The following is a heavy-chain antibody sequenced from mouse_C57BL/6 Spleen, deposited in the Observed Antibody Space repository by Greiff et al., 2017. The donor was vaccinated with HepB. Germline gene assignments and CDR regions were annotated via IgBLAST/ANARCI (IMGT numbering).Heavy chain of an antibody. CDR2: IYPSDSET. CDR1: GYTFTSYW. V-gene: IGHV1-61*01. Sequence: QVQLQQPGAELVRPGSSVKLSCKASGYTFTSYWMDWVKQRPGQGLEWIGNIYPSDSETHYNQQFKDKATLTVDKSSSTAYMQLSSLTSEDSAVYYCARNGNWYFDVWGTGTTVTVSS. CDR3: ARNGNWYFDV. J-gene: IGHJ1*03.